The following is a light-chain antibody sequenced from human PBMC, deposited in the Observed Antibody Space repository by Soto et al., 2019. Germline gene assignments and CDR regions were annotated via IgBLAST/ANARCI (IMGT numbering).Light chain of an antibody. CDR3: QQRSTWPRT. V-gene: IGKV3-11*01. CDR2: DAS. CDR1: QSVTSS. J-gene: IGKJ4*01. Sequence: EIVLTQSPATLSLSPGERATLSCRASQSVTSSLVWYQQKPGQSPRLLMYDASNRATDIPARFSGSGSGTDFTLPISSLETEDSAVYYCQQRSTWPRTFGGGTKVDIK.